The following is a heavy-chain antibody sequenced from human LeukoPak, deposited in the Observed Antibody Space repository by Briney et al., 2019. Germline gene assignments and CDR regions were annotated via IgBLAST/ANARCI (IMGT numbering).Heavy chain of an antibody. J-gene: IGHJ4*02. CDR3: AKDNSYDSSGYYPPSFDY. CDR2: ISGSGGST. Sequence: GGSLRLSCAASGCTFSSYAMSWVRQAPGKGLEWVPAISGSGGSTYYADSVKGRFTISRDNSKNTLYLQMNSLRAEDTAVYYCAKDNSYDSSGYYPPSFDYWGQGTLVTVSS. CDR1: GCTFSSYA. D-gene: IGHD3-22*01. V-gene: IGHV3-23*01.